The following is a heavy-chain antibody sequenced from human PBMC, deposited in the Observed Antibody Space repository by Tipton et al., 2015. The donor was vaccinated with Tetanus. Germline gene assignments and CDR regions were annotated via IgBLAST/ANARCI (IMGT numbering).Heavy chain of an antibody. D-gene: IGHD3-22*01. V-gene: IGHV4-59*01. J-gene: IGHJ5*02. CDR3: ARDHYYDSSSWFDP. CDR1: GGSISSYY. CDR2: IYYSGST. Sequence: TLSLTCTVSGGSISSYYWSWIRQPPGKGLEWIGYIYYSGSTNYNPSPKSRVTISVDTSQNQFSLKLSSVTAADTAVYYCARDHYYDSSSWFDPWGQGTLVTVSS.